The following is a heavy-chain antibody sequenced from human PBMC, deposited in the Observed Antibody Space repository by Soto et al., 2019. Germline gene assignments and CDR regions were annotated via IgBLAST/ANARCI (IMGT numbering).Heavy chain of an antibody. CDR1: GFTFSSYG. D-gene: IGHD5-12*01. V-gene: IGHV3-33*01. CDR2: IWYDGSNK. CDR3: ARDPEIVATTGFAC. J-gene: IGHJ4*02. Sequence: ESGGGVVQPGRSLRLSCAASGFTFSSYGMHWVRQAPGKGLEWVAVIWYDGSNKYYADSVKGRFTISRDNSKNTLYLQMNSLRAEDTAVYYCARDPEIVATTGFACWGQGTLVTVSS.